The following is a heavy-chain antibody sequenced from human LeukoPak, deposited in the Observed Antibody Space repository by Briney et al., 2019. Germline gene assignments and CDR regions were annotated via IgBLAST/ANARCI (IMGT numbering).Heavy chain of an antibody. CDR3: AGVTAATGVFDP. CDR2: TYYRSKWNN. Sequence: SQTLSLTCAISGDSVSSNSATWNWIRQSPSRGLEWLGRTYYRSKWNNDNAVSVKSRITINPDTSKNQFSLQLNSVTPEDTAVYYCAGVTAATGVFDPWGQGTLVTVSS. CDR1: GDSVSSNSAT. V-gene: IGHV6-1*01. J-gene: IGHJ5*02. D-gene: IGHD6-13*01.